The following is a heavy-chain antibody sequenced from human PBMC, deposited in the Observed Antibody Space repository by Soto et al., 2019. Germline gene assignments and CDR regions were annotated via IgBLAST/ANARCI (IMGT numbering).Heavy chain of an antibody. CDR1: GGPFSGYY. CDR2: INHSGST. Sequence: SETLSLTCAVYGGPFSGYYWSWIRQPPGKGLEWIGEINHSGSTNYNPSLKSRVTISVDTSKNQFSLKLSSVTAADTAVYYCVARSNTDILTGYYLDYWGQGTLVTVSS. CDR3: VARSNTDILTGYYLDY. V-gene: IGHV4-34*01. D-gene: IGHD3-9*01. J-gene: IGHJ4*02.